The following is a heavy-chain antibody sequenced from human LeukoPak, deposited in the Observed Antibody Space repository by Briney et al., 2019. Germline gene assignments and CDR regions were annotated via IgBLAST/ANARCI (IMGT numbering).Heavy chain of an antibody. CDR3: AMAGDSRSWNWFGP. CDR1: GFTFSSYA. CDR2: ISSNGGST. Sequence: PGGSLRLSCAASGFTFSSYAMHWVRQAPGKGLEYVSAISSNGGSTYYANSVKGRFTISRDNSKNTLYLQMGSLRAEDTAVYYCAMAGDSRSWNWFGPWGQGTLVTVSS. D-gene: IGHD6-13*01. V-gene: IGHV3-64*01. J-gene: IGHJ5*02.